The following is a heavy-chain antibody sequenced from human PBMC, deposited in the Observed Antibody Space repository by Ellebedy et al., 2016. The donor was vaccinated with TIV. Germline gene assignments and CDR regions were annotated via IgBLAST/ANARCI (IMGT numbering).Heavy chain of an antibody. CDR2: IIASGGRT. J-gene: IGHJ2*01. Sequence: GESLKISCAAPGFTFTTTSMGWVRQAPGKGPGWVSSIIASGGRTSYADSVKGRYTIPRDKSKNTVSLQMNSLRADDTAVYYCAKERRGPEAGTLYSDLWGRGTLVTVSS. CDR1: GFTFTTTS. D-gene: IGHD6-13*01. CDR3: AKERRGPEAGTLYSDL. V-gene: IGHV3-23*01.